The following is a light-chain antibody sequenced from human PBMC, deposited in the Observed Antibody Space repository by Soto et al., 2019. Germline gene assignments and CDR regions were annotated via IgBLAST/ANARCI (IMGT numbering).Light chain of an antibody. CDR1: QSVRSN. V-gene: IGKV3-20*01. CDR2: GAS. CDR3: QQYGSSPWT. Sequence: EIEMTQSPATLSVSPGERAALSCRASQSVRSNLAWYQQKPGQAPRLLIYGASSRATGIPDRFSGSGSGTDFTLTISRLEPEDFAVYYCQQYGSSPWTFGQGTKVDIK. J-gene: IGKJ1*01.